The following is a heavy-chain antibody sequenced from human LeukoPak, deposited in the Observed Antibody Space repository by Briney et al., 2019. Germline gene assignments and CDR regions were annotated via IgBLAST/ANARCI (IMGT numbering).Heavy chain of an antibody. D-gene: IGHD3-10*01. CDR2: INHSGST. Sequence: SETLSLTCAVYGWSFSGYYWSWIRQPPGKGLEWIGEINHSGSTNYNPSLKSRVTISVDTSKNQFSLKLSSVTAADTAVYYCARRVLWFGELLDWFDPWGQGTLVTVSS. CDR3: ARRVLWFGELLDWFDP. CDR1: GWSFSGYY. J-gene: IGHJ5*02. V-gene: IGHV4-34*01.